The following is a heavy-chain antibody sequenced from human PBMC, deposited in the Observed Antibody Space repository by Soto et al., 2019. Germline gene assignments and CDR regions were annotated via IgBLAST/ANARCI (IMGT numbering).Heavy chain of an antibody. Sequence: QITLKESGPTLVKPTQSLTLTCTFSGFSLSTSGVGVGWIRQPPGKALEWLALIYWDDDKRYSPSLKSRLTITKDTSKNQVVLTMTNMDPVDTATYYCAHRSSMRHYFDYWGQGTLVTVSS. CDR2: IYWDDDK. CDR3: AHRSSMRHYFDY. V-gene: IGHV2-5*02. CDR1: GFSLSTSGVG. D-gene: IGHD6-6*01. J-gene: IGHJ4*02.